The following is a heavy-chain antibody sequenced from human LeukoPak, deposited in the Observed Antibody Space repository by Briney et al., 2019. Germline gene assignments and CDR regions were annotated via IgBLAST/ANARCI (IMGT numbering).Heavy chain of an antibody. D-gene: IGHD6-13*01. J-gene: IGHJ4*02. CDR2: IKQDGSDK. CDR3: ARDSDDRSWNGLFDY. Sequence: GGSLRLSCAASGFTFSTYWMSWVRQAPGKGLEWVASIKQDGSDKYYVDSVKGRFTISRDNAKNSLYLQMNSLRAEDTAVYYCARDSDDRSWNGLFDYWGQGTLVTVPS. CDR1: GFTFSTYW. V-gene: IGHV3-7*01.